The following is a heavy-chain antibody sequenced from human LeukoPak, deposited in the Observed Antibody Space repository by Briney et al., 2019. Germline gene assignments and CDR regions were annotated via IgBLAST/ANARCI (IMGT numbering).Heavy chain of an antibody. V-gene: IGHV3-21*01. CDR3: ARGVTTFLS. Sequence: PSETLSLTCTVSGGSISSTSYYWGWIRQPPGKGLEWVASISSSSSYMYYGDSVKGRFTISRDNAKNTLYLQLDSLRAEDTATYYCARGVTTFLSWGQGTLVIVSS. J-gene: IGHJ4*02. CDR2: ISSSSSYM. D-gene: IGHD4-17*01. CDR1: GGSISSTS.